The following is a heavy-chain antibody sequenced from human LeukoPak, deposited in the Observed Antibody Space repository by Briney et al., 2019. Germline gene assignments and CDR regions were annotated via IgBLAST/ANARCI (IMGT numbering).Heavy chain of an antibody. CDR3: ARGENYYGSGSYPIDY. J-gene: IGHJ4*02. CDR2: INHSGST. V-gene: IGHV4-34*01. CDR1: GGSFSGYY. Sequence: PSETLSLTCAVYGGSFSGYYWSWIRQPPGKGLEWIGEINHSGSTNYNPSLKSRVTISVDTSKNQFSLKLSSVTAADTAVHYCARGENYYGSGSYPIDYWGQGTLVTVSS. D-gene: IGHD3-10*01.